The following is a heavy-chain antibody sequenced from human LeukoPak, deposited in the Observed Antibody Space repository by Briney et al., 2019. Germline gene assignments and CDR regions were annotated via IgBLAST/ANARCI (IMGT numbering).Heavy chain of an antibody. CDR3: AREGEPYGFDY. CDR1: GGSISSGTYS. V-gene: IGHV4-30-2*01. CDR2: VYHNGNL. J-gene: IGHJ4*02. D-gene: IGHD3-10*01. Sequence: SETLSLTCAASGGSISSGTYSWSWIRQPPGKGLEWIGYVYHNGNLYYNPSLKSRVTISVDRSKNQFSLNLKFVTAADTAVYYCAREGEPYGFDYWGQGALVTVSS.